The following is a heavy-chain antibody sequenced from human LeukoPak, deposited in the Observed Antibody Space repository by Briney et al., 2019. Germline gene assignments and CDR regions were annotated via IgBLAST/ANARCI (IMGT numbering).Heavy chain of an antibody. CDR2: IWYDGSNK. V-gene: IGHV3-33*01. CDR1: GFTFSSYG. CDR3: ARTDYGDYTTFDY. D-gene: IGHD4-17*01. J-gene: IGHJ4*02. Sequence: GGSLRLSCAASGFTFSSYGMHWVRQAPGKGLEWVAVIWYDGSNKYYADSVKGRFTISRDNSRNTLYLQMNSLRAEDTAVYYCARTDYGDYTTFDYWGQGTLVTVSS.